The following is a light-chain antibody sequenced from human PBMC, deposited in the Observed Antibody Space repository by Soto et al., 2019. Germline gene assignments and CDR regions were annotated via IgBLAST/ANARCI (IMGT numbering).Light chain of an antibody. CDR1: SSNIGSNT. V-gene: IGLV1-44*01. Sequence: QSVLTQPPSASGTPGQRATISCSGSSSNIGSNTVNWYQQLPGTAPKLLIYSNNQRPSGVPDRFSGSMSGTSASLAISGLQSEDEADYYCAAWDDSLNGYVFGTGTKLTVL. CDR2: SNN. J-gene: IGLJ1*01. CDR3: AAWDDSLNGYV.